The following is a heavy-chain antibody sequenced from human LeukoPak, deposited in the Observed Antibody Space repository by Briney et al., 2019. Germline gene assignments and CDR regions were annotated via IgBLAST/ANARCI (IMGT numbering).Heavy chain of an antibody. V-gene: IGHV4-34*01. CDR2: INHSGST. D-gene: IGHD3-3*01. J-gene: IGHJ3*02. Sequence: SQTLSLTCAVYGGSFSGYYWSWIRQPPGKRLEWIGEINHSGSTNYNPSLKSRVTISVDTSKNQFSLKLSSVTAADTAVYYCARAEPYYDFWSGYYSDAFDIWGQRDNGHRLF. CDR1: GGSFSGYY. CDR3: ARAEPYYDFWSGYYSDAFDI.